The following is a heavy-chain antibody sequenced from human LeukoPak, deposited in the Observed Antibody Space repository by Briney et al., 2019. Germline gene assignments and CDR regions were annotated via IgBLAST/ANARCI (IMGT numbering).Heavy chain of an antibody. CDR3: AMRPAARGFVDN. CDR1: GGSISSYY. Sequence: SETLSLTCTVSGGSISSYYWCWIRQPAGKGLEWIGRIYTSGSTNYNPSLKSRVTMSVDTSKNQFSLKLSSVTAADTAVYYCAMRPAARGFVDNWGQGTLVTVSS. V-gene: IGHV4-4*07. D-gene: IGHD2-2*01. CDR2: IYTSGST. J-gene: IGHJ4*02.